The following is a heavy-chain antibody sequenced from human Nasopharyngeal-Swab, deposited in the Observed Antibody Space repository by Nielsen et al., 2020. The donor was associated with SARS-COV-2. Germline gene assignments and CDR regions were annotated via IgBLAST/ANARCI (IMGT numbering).Heavy chain of an antibody. Sequence: VRQCPGKGLEWVSAISGSGGSTYYADSVKGRFTISRDNSKNTLYLQMNSLRAEDTAVYYCAKNPPFSDYFDYWGQGTLVTVSS. V-gene: IGHV3-23*01. CDR3: AKNPPFSDYFDY. J-gene: IGHJ4*02. CDR2: ISGSGGST.